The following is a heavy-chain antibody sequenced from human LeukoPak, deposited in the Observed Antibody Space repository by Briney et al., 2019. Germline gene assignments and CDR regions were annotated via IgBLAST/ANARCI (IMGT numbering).Heavy chain of an antibody. CDR1: GFTSSSYW. D-gene: IGHD3-16*01. J-gene: IGHJ4*02. V-gene: IGHV3-7*01. Sequence: PGGSLRLSCAASGFTSSSYWMSWVRQAPGKGLEWVANIKQDGSEKYYVDSVKGRFTISRDNAKNSLYLQMNSLRAEDTAVYYCARAPHPFRGVIYWGQGTLVTVSS. CDR3: ARAPHPFRGVIY. CDR2: IKQDGSEK.